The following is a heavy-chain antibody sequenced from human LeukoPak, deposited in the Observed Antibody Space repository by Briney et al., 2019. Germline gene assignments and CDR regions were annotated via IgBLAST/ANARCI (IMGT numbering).Heavy chain of an antibody. D-gene: IGHD1-7*01. J-gene: IGHJ4*02. CDR2: ISGSGGST. CDR1: GFTFSSYA. CDR3: ARAPRGELGYFDY. Sequence: PGGSLRLSCAASGFTFSSYAMSWVRQAPGKGLEWVSAISGSGGSTYYADSVKGRFTISRDNAKNSLYLQMNSLRAEDTAVYYCARAPRGELGYFDYWGQGTLVTVSS. V-gene: IGHV3-23*01.